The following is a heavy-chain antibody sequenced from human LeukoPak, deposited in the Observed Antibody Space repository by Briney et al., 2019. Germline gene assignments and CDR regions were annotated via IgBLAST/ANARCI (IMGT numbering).Heavy chain of an antibody. CDR2: ISGSGGST. V-gene: IGHV3-23*01. CDR1: GFTFSSYA. J-gene: IGHJ4*02. CDR3: ARSRDGYNSLDY. D-gene: IGHD5-24*01. Sequence: PGGSLRLSCAASGFTFSSYAMSWVRQAPGKGLEWVSAISGSGGSTYYADSVKGRFTISRDNSKNTLYLQMNSLRAEDTAVYYCARSRDGYNSLDYWGQGTLVTVSS.